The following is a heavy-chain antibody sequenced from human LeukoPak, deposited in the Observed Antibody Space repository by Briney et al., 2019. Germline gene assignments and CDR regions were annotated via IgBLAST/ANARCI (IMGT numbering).Heavy chain of an antibody. CDR1: GYTFIGYY. V-gene: IGHV1-2*02. Sequence: ASVKVSCKASGYTFIGYYIHWVRQAPGQGLEWMGWINPNNGVTNYAQKFQGRVTMTRDTSVSTAFMETSSLRSDEMAIYYCAREKNYYFDSWGQGTLVTVSS. D-gene: IGHD1-7*01. CDR2: INPNNGVT. J-gene: IGHJ4*02. CDR3: AREKNYYFDS.